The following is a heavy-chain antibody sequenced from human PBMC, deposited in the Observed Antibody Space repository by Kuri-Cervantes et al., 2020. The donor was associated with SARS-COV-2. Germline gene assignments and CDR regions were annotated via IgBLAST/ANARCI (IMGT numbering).Heavy chain of an antibody. Sequence: SETLSLTCTVSGGSISSGGYYWSWIRQPPGKGLEWNGYIYHSGSTYYNPSLKSRVTISVDRSKNQFSLKLSSVTAADTAVYYCARVEGAAAGTPSGNFDYWGQGTLVTVSS. J-gene: IGHJ4*02. CDR2: IYHSGST. V-gene: IGHV4-30-2*01. D-gene: IGHD6-13*01. CDR3: ARVEGAAAGTPSGNFDY. CDR1: GGSISSGGYY.